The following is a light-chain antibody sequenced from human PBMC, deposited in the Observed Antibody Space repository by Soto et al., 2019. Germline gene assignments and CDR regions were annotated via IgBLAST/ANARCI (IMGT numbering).Light chain of an antibody. CDR2: DVI. Sequence: QSALTQPRSVSGSPGQSVSISCTGARSDVGGYDYVSWYQQHPDKAPKAIIYDVIKRPSGVPDRFSGSKSGNTASLTISGLQSDDEADYYCCSYAGSYSYVFGPGTKLTVL. J-gene: IGLJ1*01. V-gene: IGLV2-11*01. CDR3: CSYAGSYSYV. CDR1: RSDVGGYDY.